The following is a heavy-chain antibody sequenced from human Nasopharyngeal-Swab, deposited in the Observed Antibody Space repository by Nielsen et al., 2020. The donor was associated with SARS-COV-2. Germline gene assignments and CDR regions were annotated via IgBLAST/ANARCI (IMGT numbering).Heavy chain of an antibody. J-gene: IGHJ4*02. CDR2: ISAYNGNT. D-gene: IGHD3-10*01. CDR1: GYTFTSYG. Sequence: ASVKVSCKASGYTFTSYGISWVRQAPGQGLEWMGWISAYNGNTNYAQKLQGRVTMTTDTSTSTAYMELRSLGSDDTAVYYCARDSPRPPFYYGSGSYSSVCDYWGQGTLVTVSS. CDR3: ARDSPRPPFYYGSGSYSSVCDY. V-gene: IGHV1-18*04.